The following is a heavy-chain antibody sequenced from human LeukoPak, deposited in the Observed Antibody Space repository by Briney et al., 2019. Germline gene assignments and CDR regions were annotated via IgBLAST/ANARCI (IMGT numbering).Heavy chain of an antibody. D-gene: IGHD1-7*01. CDR1: GFTFSAFS. J-gene: IGHJ4*02. CDR2: ITSTSTYI. V-gene: IGHV3-21*01. Sequence: KPGGSLRLSCAASGFTFSAFSMNWVRQAPGKGLEWVSSITSTSTYILYADSVKGRFTISRDNAKNSLYLQMNSLRAEDTAVYYCARGDWNYDYWGQGTLVTVSS. CDR3: ARGDWNYDY.